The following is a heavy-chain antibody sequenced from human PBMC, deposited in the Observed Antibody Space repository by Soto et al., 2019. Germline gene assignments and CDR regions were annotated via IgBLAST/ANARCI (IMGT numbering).Heavy chain of an antibody. CDR3: ARDRGDYTRNAFDY. CDR2: ISHDGTNK. J-gene: IGHJ4*02. V-gene: IGHV3-30-3*01. CDR1: RFTFNNHA. D-gene: IGHD4-17*01. Sequence: GGSLRLSCAASRFTFNNHAMHWVRQAPGKGLEWVSVISHDGTNKYYGDSVKGRFTISRDNSKNTLYLQMNSLRAEDTAVYYCARDRGDYTRNAFDYWGQGTLVTVSS.